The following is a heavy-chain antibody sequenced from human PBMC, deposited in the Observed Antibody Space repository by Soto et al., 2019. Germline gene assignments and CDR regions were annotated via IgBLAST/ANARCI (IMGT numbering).Heavy chain of an antibody. CDR3: GSRNASEVLLAY. V-gene: IGHV4-31*03. Sequence: TLSITCPVSCAPINRGRYYWCWIRQLPGTGLEGIGQVYYSGSTHYNPSFERRISISIDTYQNQLYPTLNSVTSPDTAILYCGSRNASEVLLAYWGEGTLVTVSS. D-gene: IGHD3-10*01. CDR2: VYYSGST. J-gene: IGHJ4*02. CDR1: CAPINRGRYY.